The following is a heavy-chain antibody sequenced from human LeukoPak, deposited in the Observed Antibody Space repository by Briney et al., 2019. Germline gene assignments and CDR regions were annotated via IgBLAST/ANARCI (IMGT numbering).Heavy chain of an antibody. J-gene: IGHJ4*02. D-gene: IGHD2-21*02. CDR3: AKFDRTATYFDS. CDR1: GFTFSSYA. Sequence: GGSLRLSCAASGFTFSSYAMSWVRQPPGMGLEWVSSISYSGGDTYSADSVKGRFIISRDSSQNTLYLQMDSLRAEDTAVYYCAKFDRTATYFDSWGQGTLVTVSS. V-gene: IGHV3-23*01. CDR2: ISYSGGDT.